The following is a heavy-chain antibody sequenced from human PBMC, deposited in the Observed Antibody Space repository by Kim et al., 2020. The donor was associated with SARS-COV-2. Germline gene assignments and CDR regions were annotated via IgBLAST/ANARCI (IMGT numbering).Heavy chain of an antibody. CDR3: ARGGVTAISDAFDI. CDR2: IWYDGSNK. J-gene: IGHJ3*02. Sequence: GGSLRLSCAASGFTFSSYGMHWVRQAPGKGLEWVAVIWYDGSNKYYADSVKGRFTISRDNSKNTLYLQMNSLRAEDTAVYYCARGGVTAISDAFDIWGQGTMVTVSS. CDR1: GFTFSSYG. D-gene: IGHD2-21*02. V-gene: IGHV3-33*01.